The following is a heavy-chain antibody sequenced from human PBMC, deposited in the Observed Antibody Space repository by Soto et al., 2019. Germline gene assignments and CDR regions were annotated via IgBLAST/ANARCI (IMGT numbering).Heavy chain of an antibody. CDR2: VYYSGTT. CDR1: GVSIINSY. V-gene: IGHV4-59*01. Sequence: SETLSLTCNVSGVSIINSYWSWIRQAPGKPLEWIAYVYYSGTTNYNPYLSSRVTISVDTSKNQFSLSLTSVTVADTAVFYCGRAKGGTRGTIVGSDVWGMGASVTVSS. CDR3: GRAKGGTRGTIVGSDV. D-gene: IGHD3-16*01. J-gene: IGHJ6*04.